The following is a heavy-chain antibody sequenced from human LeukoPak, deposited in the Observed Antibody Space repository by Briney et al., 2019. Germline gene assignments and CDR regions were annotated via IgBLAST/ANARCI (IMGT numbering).Heavy chain of an antibody. D-gene: IGHD5-18*01. CDR3: ARGGAPTQPWTNDY. J-gene: IGHJ4*02. Sequence: GGSLRLSCAASGFTFSSYSMNWVRQAPGKGLEWVSYISSSSSTIYYADSVKGRFTISRDNAKNSLYLQMNSLRAEDTAVYYCARGGAPTQPWTNDYWGQGTLVTVSS. CDR1: GFTFSSYS. V-gene: IGHV3-48*04. CDR2: ISSSSSTI.